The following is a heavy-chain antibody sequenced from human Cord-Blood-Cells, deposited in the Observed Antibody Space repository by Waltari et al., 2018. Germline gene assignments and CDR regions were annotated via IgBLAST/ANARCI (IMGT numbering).Heavy chain of an antibody. Sequence: QVQLQQWGAGLLKPSETLSLTCAVYGWSFRGYYWSWIRQPPGKGLGGIGEINHSGGNNYNQSLKSRVTISVDTAKNQFSLKLRSVTAADTAVYYCARGGVGATTGLDYWGQGTLVTVSS. CDR2: INHSGGN. CDR1: GWSFRGYY. CDR3: ARGGVGATTGLDY. J-gene: IGHJ4*02. V-gene: IGHV4-34*01. D-gene: IGHD1-26*01.